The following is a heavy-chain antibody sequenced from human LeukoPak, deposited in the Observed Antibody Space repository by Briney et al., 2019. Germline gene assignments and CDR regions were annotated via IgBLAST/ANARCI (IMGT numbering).Heavy chain of an antibody. CDR1: GFTFSSYG. D-gene: IGHD3-22*01. J-gene: IGHJ4*02. V-gene: IGHV3-30*02. Sequence: GGSLRLSCAASGFTFSSYGMHWVRQAPGKGLEWVAFIRYDGSNKYYADSVKGRFTISRDNAKNSLYLQMNSLRAEDTAVYYCARVGGLYDSSGHGGNDYWGQGTLVTVSS. CDR2: IRYDGSNK. CDR3: ARVGGLYDSSGHGGNDY.